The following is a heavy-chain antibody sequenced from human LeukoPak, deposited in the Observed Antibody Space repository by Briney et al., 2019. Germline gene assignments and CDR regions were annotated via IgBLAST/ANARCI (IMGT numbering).Heavy chain of an antibody. CDR1: GGSISSNY. CDR3: ARYSSGTFDY. V-gene: IGHV4-59*01. Sequence: SETLSLTCTISGGSISSNYWGWVRQPPGKGLEYIGYIYQSGNNNYNPSLKSRVTFSEETSKNQFSLKLNSVTAADTAVYYCARYSSGTFDYWGQGTLVTVSS. D-gene: IGHD6-19*01. CDR2: IYQSGNN. J-gene: IGHJ4*02.